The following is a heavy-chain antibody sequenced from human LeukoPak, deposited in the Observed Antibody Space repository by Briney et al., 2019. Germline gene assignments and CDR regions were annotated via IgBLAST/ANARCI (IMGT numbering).Heavy chain of an antibody. V-gene: IGHV1-2*04. CDR3: AKVAGYYGSGSYVFEY. CDR2: INPNSGGT. Sequence: ASVNVSCMASGYTFTGYYIHWVRQAPGQGLEWMGWINPNSGGTNYAQNFQGWVTMTRDTSISTVYMELSRLKSDDTAVYYCAKVAGYYGSGSYVFEYWGQGTLVTVS. D-gene: IGHD3-10*01. J-gene: IGHJ4*02. CDR1: GYTFTGYY.